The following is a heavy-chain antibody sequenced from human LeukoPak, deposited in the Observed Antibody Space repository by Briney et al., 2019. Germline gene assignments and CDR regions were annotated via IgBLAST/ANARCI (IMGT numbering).Heavy chain of an antibody. V-gene: IGHV3-33*06. D-gene: IGHD2-21*02. CDR3: AKDRLYFGDDFGDY. CDR2: IWYDGSNK. J-gene: IGHJ4*02. Sequence: PGGSLRLSCVVSGFTFNRCWMNWVRQAPGKGLEWVAVIWYDGSNKYYADSVKGRFTISRDNSKNTLYLQMNSLRIEDTAIYYCAKDRLYFGDDFGDYWGQGTLATVSS. CDR1: GFTFNRCW.